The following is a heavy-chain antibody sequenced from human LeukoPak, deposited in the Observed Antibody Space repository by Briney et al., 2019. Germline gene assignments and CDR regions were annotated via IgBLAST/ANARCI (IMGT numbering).Heavy chain of an antibody. J-gene: IGHJ4*02. D-gene: IGHD6-19*01. V-gene: IGHV4-4*07. CDR1: GGSISNYY. CDR3: ARDAITMAGTDV. CDR2: MYTSGST. Sequence: SETLSLTCTVSGGSISNYYWSWIRQPAGKGLECIGRMYTSGSTNYNPSLKSRVTMSVDTSKNQFSLKLSSVTAADTAVYFRARDAITMAGTDVWGQGTLVTVSS.